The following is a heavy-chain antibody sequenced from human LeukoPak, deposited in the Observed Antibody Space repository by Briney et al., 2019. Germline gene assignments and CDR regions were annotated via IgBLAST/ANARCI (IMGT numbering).Heavy chain of an antibody. CDR3: AKDAHNHYDHPDY. Sequence: GRSLRLSCAASGFTFGDYAMHWVRQAPGKGLEWVSGTSWNSGTIGYADAVKGRFTISRDNARNSLYLQMNSLRAEDTALYYCAKDAHNHYDHPDYWGQGTLVTVSS. V-gene: IGHV3-9*01. CDR1: GFTFGDYA. CDR2: TSWNSGTI. D-gene: IGHD3-22*01. J-gene: IGHJ4*02.